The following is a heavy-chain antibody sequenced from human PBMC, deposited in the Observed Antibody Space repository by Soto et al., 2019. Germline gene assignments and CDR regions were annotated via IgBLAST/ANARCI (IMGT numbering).Heavy chain of an antibody. D-gene: IGHD4-17*01. V-gene: IGHV1-2*02. J-gene: IGHJ6*02. CDR3: TRDRKKTTVTRRGLYGMDV. Sequence: QVQLVQSGGEVKEPGASVKVSCKASGYSFTGFFMNWVRQAPGQGLEWMGWINPNTGYTNSAQKFQGRVALTRDTSLSTLYMELSGLTSDDTALYYCTRDRKKTTVTRRGLYGMDVWGQGTTVIVSS. CDR2: INPNTGYT. CDR1: GYSFTGFF.